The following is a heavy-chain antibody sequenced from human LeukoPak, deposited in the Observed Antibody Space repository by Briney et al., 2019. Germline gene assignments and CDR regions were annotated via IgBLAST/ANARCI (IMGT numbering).Heavy chain of an antibody. CDR1: GFTVSSNY. CDR2: IYTSGST. Sequence: SGGSLRLSCAASGFTVSSNYISWVRQAPGKGLEWVSLIYTSGSTYYADSVKGRFTISRDNSKNTLYLQMNSLRAEDTAVYYCARVTTSGSYKSDYWGQGTLVTVSS. D-gene: IGHD3-10*01. J-gene: IGHJ4*02. V-gene: IGHV3-53*01. CDR3: ARVTTSGSYKSDY.